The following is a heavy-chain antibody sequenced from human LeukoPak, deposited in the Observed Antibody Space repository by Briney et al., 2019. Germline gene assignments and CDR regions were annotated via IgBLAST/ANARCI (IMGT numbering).Heavy chain of an antibody. D-gene: IGHD3-10*01. V-gene: IGHV4-34*01. CDR2: IYYSGST. CDR3: ARRFAPSRNDAFDI. CDR1: GGSFSGYY. J-gene: IGHJ3*02. Sequence: PSEALSLTCAVYGGSFSGYYWNWIRQPPGKGLEWIGTIYYSGSTYYNPSLKSRVTISVDTSKNQFSLKLSSVTASDTAVYYCARRFAPSRNDAFDIWGQGTMVTVSS.